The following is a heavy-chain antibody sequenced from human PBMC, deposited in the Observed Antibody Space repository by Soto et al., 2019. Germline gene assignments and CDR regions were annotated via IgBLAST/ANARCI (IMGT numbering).Heavy chain of an antibody. CDR3: ARWGYCSGGSCYSLDYNWFDP. Sequence: SETLSLTCTVSGGSISPYYWSWIRQPPGKGLEWIGYVYYSGNTNYNPSLKSRVTISVDTSKNQFSLKLSSVTAADTAVYYCARWGYCSGGSCYSLDYNWFDPWGQGTLVTVSS. V-gene: IGHV4-59*08. D-gene: IGHD2-15*01. CDR1: GGSISPYY. J-gene: IGHJ5*02. CDR2: VYYSGNT.